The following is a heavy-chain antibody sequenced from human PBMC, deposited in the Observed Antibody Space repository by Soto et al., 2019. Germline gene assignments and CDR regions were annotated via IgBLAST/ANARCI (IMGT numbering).Heavy chain of an antibody. J-gene: IGHJ5*02. Sequence: ASVKVSCKTSGYTFTTYGVSWVRQALGQGLEWMGWISAYNGNTNYAQKLQGRVTMTTDTSTSTAYMELRGLRSDDTAVYYCARDRYYYGSGSYYISWFDPWGQGTLVTVSS. CDR1: GYTFTTYG. V-gene: IGHV1-18*04. CDR2: ISAYNGNT. CDR3: ARDRYYYGSGSYYISWFDP. D-gene: IGHD3-10*01.